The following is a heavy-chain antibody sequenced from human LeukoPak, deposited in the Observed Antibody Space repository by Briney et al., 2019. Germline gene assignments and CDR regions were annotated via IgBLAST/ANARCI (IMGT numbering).Heavy chain of an antibody. Sequence: SETLSLTCAVSGGSISSGGYSWSWIRQPPGQGLEWIGYIYHSGSTYYNPSLKSRVTISVDRSKNQFSLKLSSVTAADTAMYYCARVFGRYYFDYWGQGTLVTVSS. CDR3: ARVFGRYYFDY. J-gene: IGHJ4*02. D-gene: IGHD3-10*02. V-gene: IGHV4-30-2*01. CDR2: IYHSGST. CDR1: GGSISSGGYS.